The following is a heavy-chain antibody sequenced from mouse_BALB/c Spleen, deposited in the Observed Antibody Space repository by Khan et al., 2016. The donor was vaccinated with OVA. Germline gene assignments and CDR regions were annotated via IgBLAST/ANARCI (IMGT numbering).Heavy chain of an antibody. CDR1: GFTFSTYA. J-gene: IGHJ3*01. Sequence: EVELVESGGDLVKPGGSLKLSCAASGFTFSTYAMSWVRQTPDKRLEWVATINTDGDYIYYPASVKGRFTISRDNAKNTLYLQMSSLRSEDTAMYYCARHNYGPFAYWGQGTLVTVSA. V-gene: IGHV5-6*01. D-gene: IGHD1-1*01. CDR3: ARHNYGPFAY. CDR2: INTDGDYI.